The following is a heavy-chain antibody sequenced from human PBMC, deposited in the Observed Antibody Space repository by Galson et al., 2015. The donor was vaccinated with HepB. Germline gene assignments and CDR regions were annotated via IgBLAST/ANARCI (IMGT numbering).Heavy chain of an antibody. CDR2: ILSDAGGT. CDR3: VKERLGYGALDY. D-gene: IGHD4-17*01. V-gene: IGHV3-64D*06. Sequence: SLRLSCAASGFSFSTYAMHWVRQAPGKGLELVSSILSDAGGTCYADSVKGRFTISRDNSENTLYLQMSSLRAGDTAVYYCVKERLGYGALDYWGPGSLVTVSS. CDR1: GFSFSTYA. J-gene: IGHJ4*02.